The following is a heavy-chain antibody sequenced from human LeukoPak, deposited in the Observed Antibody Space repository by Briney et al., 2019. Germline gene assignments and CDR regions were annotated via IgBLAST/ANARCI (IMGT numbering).Heavy chain of an antibody. CDR3: ARDHNYAFDN. J-gene: IGHJ4*02. Sequence: GGSLRLSCTASGFPFIEYSMNWVRQAPGKGLEWISYIGIDSGNTKYADSVRGRFTISADKAKNSLYLQMNSLRVEDTAVYYCARDHNYAFDNWGQGTLVSVSS. D-gene: IGHD1-1*01. CDR1: GFPFIEYS. V-gene: IGHV3-48*01. CDR2: IGIDSGNT.